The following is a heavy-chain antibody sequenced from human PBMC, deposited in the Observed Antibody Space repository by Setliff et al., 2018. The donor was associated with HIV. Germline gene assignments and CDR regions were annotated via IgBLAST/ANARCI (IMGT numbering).Heavy chain of an antibody. Sequence: ASVKVSCKASGYTFTSYYMHWVRQAPGQGLEWMGYVSAYNANTNYAQNFRGRVTMTTDTSTTTVSMELRSLRADDTALYYCARQYTGGWPLEVFDIWGQGTMGTVSS. V-gene: IGHV1-18*04. D-gene: IGHD6-19*01. CDR2: VSAYNANT. CDR1: GYTFTSYY. J-gene: IGHJ3*02. CDR3: ARQYTGGWPLEVFDI.